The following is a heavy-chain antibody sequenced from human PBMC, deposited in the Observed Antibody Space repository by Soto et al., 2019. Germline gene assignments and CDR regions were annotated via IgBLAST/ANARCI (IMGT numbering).Heavy chain of an antibody. D-gene: IGHD3-3*01. Sequence: SVKVSCKASGFIFSNSAMQWVRQTRGQRLEWIGWIVVGSGNTNYAQKFQGRVTFTRDMSTNTAYMELSSLRPEDTAVYYCARERIFGVGKWFDYWGQAALVTLSS. CDR1: GFIFSNSA. CDR2: IVVGSGNT. J-gene: IGHJ4*02. V-gene: IGHV1-58*02. CDR3: ARERIFGVGKWFDY.